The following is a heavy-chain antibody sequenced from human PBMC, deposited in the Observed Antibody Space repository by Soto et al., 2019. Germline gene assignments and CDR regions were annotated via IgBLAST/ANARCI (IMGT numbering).Heavy chain of an antibody. CDR1: GFTFSSYG. V-gene: IGHV3-33*01. D-gene: IGHD3-3*01. Sequence: PGGSLRLSCAASGFTFSSYGMHWVRQAPGKGLEWVAVIWYDGSNKYYADSVKGRFTISRDNSKNTLYLQMNSLRAEDTAVYYCARAKVGYDFLFGYNSYYYYGMDVWGQGTTVTGSS. CDR2: IWYDGSNK. J-gene: IGHJ6*01. CDR3: ARAKVGYDFLFGYNSYYYYGMDV.